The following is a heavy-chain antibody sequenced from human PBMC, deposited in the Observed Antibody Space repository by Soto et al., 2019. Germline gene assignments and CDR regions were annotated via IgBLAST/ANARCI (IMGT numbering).Heavy chain of an antibody. V-gene: IGHV4-4*07. J-gene: IGHJ4*02. CDR2: IYTSGST. D-gene: IGHD3-16*01. CDR3: ARTVGAAYYFDF. Sequence: SETLSLTCTVSGDSMTKYHWSWIRQSAGKGLEWIGRIYTSGSTNYHPSLKSRVTMSIDTSNKHFSLSLKSVTAADTAVYYCARTVGAAYYFDFWGQGALVTVSS. CDR1: GDSMTKYH.